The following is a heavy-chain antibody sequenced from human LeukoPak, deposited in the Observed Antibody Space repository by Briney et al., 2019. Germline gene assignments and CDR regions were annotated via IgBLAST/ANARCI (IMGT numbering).Heavy chain of an antibody. J-gene: IGHJ4*02. D-gene: IGHD6-6*01. CDR1: GGSISSHY. CDR2: IYYSGST. V-gene: IGHV4-59*11. Sequence: SETLSLTCTVSGGSISSHYWSWIRQPPGKGLEWIGYIYYSGSTNYNPSLKSRVTISVDTSKNQFSLKLSSVTAAGTAVYYCARGIRGGSSSLHFDYWGQGTLVTVSS. CDR3: ARGIRGGSSSLHFDY.